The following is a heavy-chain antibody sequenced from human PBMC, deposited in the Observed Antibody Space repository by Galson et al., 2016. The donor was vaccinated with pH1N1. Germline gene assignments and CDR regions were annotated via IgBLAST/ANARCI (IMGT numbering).Heavy chain of an antibody. V-gene: IGHV3-7*01. CDR3: ARAPFGVHSF. CDR1: GFTLDTYW. D-gene: IGHD3-3*01. J-gene: IGHJ4*02. Sequence: SLRLSCAASGFTLDTYWMLWVRQAPGKGLEWVANIKPDGSRKYYVDSVKGRFTVSRDNAKNSLYLQMNSLRAEDTALFYCARAPFGVHSFWGQGTLVTVSS. CDR2: IKPDGSRK.